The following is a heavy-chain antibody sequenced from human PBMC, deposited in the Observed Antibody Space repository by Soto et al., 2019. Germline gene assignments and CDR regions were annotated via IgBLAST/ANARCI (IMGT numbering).Heavy chain of an antibody. CDR3: AKVLWRAETFDPFDV. CDR1: GFTFSSFP. CDR2: ISTSGANT. V-gene: IGHV3-23*01. D-gene: IGHD3-10*01. Sequence: EVQLMESGGGMVQPGGSLRLSCAASGFTFSSFPMGWVRQPPGKGLEWVSTISTSGANTHYADSVKGRLTISRDNSKNTLYLQMNSLRAEDTAVYYCAKVLWRAETFDPFDVWGKGTTVIVSS. J-gene: IGHJ6*04.